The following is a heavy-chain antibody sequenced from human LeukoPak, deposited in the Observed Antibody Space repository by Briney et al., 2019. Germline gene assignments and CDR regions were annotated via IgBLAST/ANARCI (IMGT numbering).Heavy chain of an antibody. D-gene: IGHD3-3*01. CDR2: IWYDGSNK. Sequence: TGGSLRLSCAASGFTFSSYGMHWVRQAPGKGLEWVAVIWYDGSNKYYADSVKGRFTISRDNSKNTLYLQMNSLRGEDTAVYYCAKDTSGYSDYWGQGTLVTVSS. J-gene: IGHJ4*02. CDR3: AKDTSGYSDY. V-gene: IGHV3-33*06. CDR1: GFTFSSYG.